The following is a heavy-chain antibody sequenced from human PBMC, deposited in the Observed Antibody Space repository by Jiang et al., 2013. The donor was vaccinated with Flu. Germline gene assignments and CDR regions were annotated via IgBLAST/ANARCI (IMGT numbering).Heavy chain of an antibody. J-gene: IGHJ4*02. V-gene: IGHV5-51*01. CDR3: ARTPGIWSDRFTFHSPMFDC. CDR1: DTAFQRL. CDR2: IFPDDSDT. D-gene: IGHD1-14*01. Sequence: PGESLKISCKVLDTAFQRLDRLGAPDARKGLEWMGIIFPDDSDTIYSPSFEGQVTISADKSISTAYLQWSSLKASDSALYYCARTPGIWSDRFTFHSPMFDCWGQGTLVTVSS.